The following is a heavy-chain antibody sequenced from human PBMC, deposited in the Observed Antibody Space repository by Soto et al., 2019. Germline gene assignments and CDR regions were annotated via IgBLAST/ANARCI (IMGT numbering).Heavy chain of an antibody. V-gene: IGHV3-33*01. J-gene: IGHJ4*02. D-gene: IGHD2-15*01. Sequence: QVQSVESGGGVVQPGTSLRLSCVVSGFTFSNHGMHWVRQAPGKGLEWVAFISYDGRNKDCVDSLKGRFTISRDNFKDTLFLQMNTLRADDTAVYYCARDRGWSRSHYFDSWGQGTLVTVSS. CDR3: ARDRGWSRSHYFDS. CDR2: ISYDGRNK. CDR1: GFTFSNHG.